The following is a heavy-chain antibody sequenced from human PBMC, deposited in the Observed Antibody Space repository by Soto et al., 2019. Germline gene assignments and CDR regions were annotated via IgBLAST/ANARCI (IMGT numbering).Heavy chain of an antibody. D-gene: IGHD3-22*01. Sequence: RLSCAASGFTFSSYGMHWVRQAPGKGLEWVAVIWYDGSNKYYADSVKGRFTISRDNSKNTLYLQMNSLRAEDTAVYYCARDFMPGGYYDSSGYYYDYYYYGMDVWGQGTTVTVSS. CDR1: GFTFSSYG. CDR2: IWYDGSNK. V-gene: IGHV3-33*01. J-gene: IGHJ6*02. CDR3: ARDFMPGGYYDSSGYYYDYYYYGMDV.